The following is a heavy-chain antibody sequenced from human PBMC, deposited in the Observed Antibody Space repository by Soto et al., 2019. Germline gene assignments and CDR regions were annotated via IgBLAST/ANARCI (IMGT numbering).Heavy chain of an antibody. CDR2: IIPIFGTA. J-gene: IGHJ6*02. D-gene: IGHD3-9*01. CDR1: GGTFSSYA. V-gene: IGHV1-69*13. CDR3: ARELRYFYWFPPDYYYYGMDV. Sequence: SVKVSCKASGGTFSSYAISWVRQAPGQGLEWMGGIIPIFGTANYAQKFQGRVTITADESTSTAYMELSSLRSEDTAVYYCARELRYFYWFPPDYYYYGMDVWGQGTTVTVSS.